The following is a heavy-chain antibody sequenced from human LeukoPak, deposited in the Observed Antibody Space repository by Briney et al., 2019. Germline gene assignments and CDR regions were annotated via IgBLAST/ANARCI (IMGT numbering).Heavy chain of an antibody. CDR3: ARRSPNYYFDY. V-gene: IGHV3-21*01. CDR1: GFAFSNYN. Sequence: GGSLRLSCAASGFAFSNYNMNWVRQAPGKGLEWVSSISSSNNYIYYADSVKGRFTISRDNAKNSLYLQMNSLRAEDTAVYYCARRSPNYYFDYWGQGTPVTVSS. J-gene: IGHJ4*02. CDR2: ISSSNNYI.